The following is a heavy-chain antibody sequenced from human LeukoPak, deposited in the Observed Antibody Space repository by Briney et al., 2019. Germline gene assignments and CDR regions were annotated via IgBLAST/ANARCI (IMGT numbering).Heavy chain of an antibody. J-gene: IGHJ4*02. Sequence: PGGSLRLSCAASGFTFSNYNMNWVRQAPGKGLEWVSYISISTSAIYYADSVKGRFTISRDNANNSLYLQMNSLRAEDTAVYYCARTNFWSGYNLDYWGQGTLVTVSS. CDR3: ARTNFWSGYNLDY. V-gene: IGHV3-48*01. D-gene: IGHD3-3*01. CDR1: GFTFSNYN. CDR2: ISISTSAI.